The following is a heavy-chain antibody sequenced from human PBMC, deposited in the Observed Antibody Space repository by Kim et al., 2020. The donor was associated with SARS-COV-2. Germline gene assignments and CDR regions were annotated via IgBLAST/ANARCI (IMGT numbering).Heavy chain of an antibody. CDR1: GFTFSGSA. D-gene: IGHD2-15*01. J-gene: IGHJ6*02. CDR3: TRDGIVVVVAANYYYYGMDV. Sequence: GGSLRLSCAASGFTFSGSAMHWVRQASGKGLEWVGRIRSKANSYATAYAASVKGRFTISRDDSKNTAYLQMNSLKTEDTAVYYCTRDGIVVVVAANYYYYGMDVWGQGTTVTVSS. V-gene: IGHV3-73*01. CDR2: IRSKANSYAT.